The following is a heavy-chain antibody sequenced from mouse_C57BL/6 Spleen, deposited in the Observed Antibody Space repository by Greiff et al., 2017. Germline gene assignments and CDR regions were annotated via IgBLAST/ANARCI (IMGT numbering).Heavy chain of an antibody. V-gene: IGHV2-9-1*01. CDR3: ARKGGDYDETLFDY. J-gene: IGHJ2*01. Sequence: VKLLESGPGLVAPSQSLSITCTVSGFSLTSYAISWVRQPPGKGLEWLGVIWTGGGTNYNSALKSRLSISKDNSKSQVFLKMNSLQTDDTARYYCARKGGDYDETLFDYWGQGTTLTVSS. D-gene: IGHD2-4*01. CDR2: IWTGGGT. CDR1: GFSLTSYA.